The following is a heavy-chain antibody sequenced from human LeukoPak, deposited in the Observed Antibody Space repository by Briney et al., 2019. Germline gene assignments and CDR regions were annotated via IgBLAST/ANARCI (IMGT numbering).Heavy chain of an antibody. CDR3: ASYLRDATSLDY. CDR1: GYTFTSYG. V-gene: IGHV1-18*01. D-gene: IGHD2-15*01. Sequence: GASVKVSCKASGYTFTSYGISWVRQAPCQGLEWMGWISAYNGNTNYAQKLQGRVTMTTDTSTSTAYMELRSLRSDDTAVYYCASYLRDATSLDYWGQGTLVTVSS. CDR2: ISAYNGNT. J-gene: IGHJ4*02.